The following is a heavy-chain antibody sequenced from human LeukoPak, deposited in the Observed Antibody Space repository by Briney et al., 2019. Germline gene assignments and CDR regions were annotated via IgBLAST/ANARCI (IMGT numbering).Heavy chain of an antibody. CDR2: IYYSGSA. CDR1: GGSISSSSYY. Sequence: SETLSLTCTVSGGSISSSSYYWGWLRQPPGTGLEWIGSIYYSGSAYYNPSLKSRVTISVDTSKNQFSLKLSSVTAADTAVYYCARRAALTVTIYYYYGMDVWGQGTTVTVSS. V-gene: IGHV4-39*01. J-gene: IGHJ6*02. CDR3: ARRAALTVTIYYYYGMDV. D-gene: IGHD4-17*01.